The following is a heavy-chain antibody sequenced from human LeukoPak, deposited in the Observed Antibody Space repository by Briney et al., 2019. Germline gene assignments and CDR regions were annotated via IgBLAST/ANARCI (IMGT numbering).Heavy chain of an antibody. V-gene: IGHV3-30*18. Sequence: GGSLRLSCAASGFTFSSYGMHWVRQAPGKGLEWVAVISYDGSNKYYADSVKGRFTISRDNSKSTLYLQMNSLRAEDTAVYYRAKGTAIDYWGQGTLVTVSS. CDR3: AKGTAIDY. J-gene: IGHJ4*02. CDR1: GFTFSSYG. D-gene: IGHD5-18*01. CDR2: ISYDGSNK.